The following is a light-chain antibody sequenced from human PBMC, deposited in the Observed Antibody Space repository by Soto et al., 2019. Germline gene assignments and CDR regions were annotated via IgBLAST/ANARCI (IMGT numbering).Light chain of an antibody. Sequence: DIVMTQSPDSLAVSLGEGATINCKSSQSVLYSSNNKNYLAWFQQKPGQPPKLLIYWASTRESGVPDRISGSGSGTDFTLTISSLQAEDVAVYYCQQYYPTPLTFGGGTKVEIK. V-gene: IGKV4-1*01. J-gene: IGKJ4*01. CDR2: WAS. CDR1: QSVLYSSNNKNY. CDR3: QQYYPTPLT.